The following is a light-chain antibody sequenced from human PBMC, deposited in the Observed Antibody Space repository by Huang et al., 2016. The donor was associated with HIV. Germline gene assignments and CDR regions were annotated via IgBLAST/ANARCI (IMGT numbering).Light chain of an antibody. Sequence: EIVLTQSPDTLSLSPGERATLSCRASQPASKYLAWYQHKPGQSPRLLIYDASKRAAGIPARFRGSGSGTDFTLSISSLEPEDFAVYYCQQRDNWPPMYTFGQGTKLEIK. CDR1: QPASKY. J-gene: IGKJ2*01. CDR2: DAS. V-gene: IGKV3-11*01. CDR3: QQRDNWPPMYT.